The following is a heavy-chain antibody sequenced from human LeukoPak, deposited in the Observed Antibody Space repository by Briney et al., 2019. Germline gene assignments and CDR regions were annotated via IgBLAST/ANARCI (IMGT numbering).Heavy chain of an antibody. V-gene: IGHV3-66*01. CDR2: IYSGGRT. CDR1: GVTVSSSA. J-gene: IGHJ4*02. Sequence: GGSLRLSCSAPGVTVSSSAMHWVRQAPGKGLEWVSVIYSGGRTYYADSVKGRFTISRDNSKNTLYLQMNSLRAEDTSVYYCEREQSGYYDSSGYFNDWGQGTLVTVSS. CDR3: EREQSGYYDSSGYFND. D-gene: IGHD3-22*01.